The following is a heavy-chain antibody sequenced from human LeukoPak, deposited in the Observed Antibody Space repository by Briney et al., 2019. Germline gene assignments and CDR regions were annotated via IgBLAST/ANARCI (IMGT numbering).Heavy chain of an antibody. CDR2: IYYSGST. CDR1: GSSISSYY. J-gene: IGHJ6*03. V-gene: IGHV4-59*01. CDR3: ARGLRGRRGYYYYYMDV. D-gene: IGHD1-26*01. Sequence: NPSETLSLTCTVSGSSISSYYWSWIRQPPGKGLEWIGYIYYSGSTYSNPSLKSRVTISVNTSKNQFSMKLSTVTTADTAVYYCARGLRGRRGYYYYYMDVWGKGTTVTVSS.